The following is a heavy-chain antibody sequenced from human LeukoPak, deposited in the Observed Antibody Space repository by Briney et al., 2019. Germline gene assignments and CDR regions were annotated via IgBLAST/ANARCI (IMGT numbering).Heavy chain of an antibody. D-gene: IGHD6-19*01. CDR2: ISWNSGSI. J-gene: IGHJ4*02. CDR1: GFTFDDYA. V-gene: IGHV3-9*01. CDR3: AKGSSGWYGGYFDY. Sequence: GGSLRLSCAASGFTFDDYAMHWVRQAPGKGLEWVSGISWNSGSIGYADSVKGRFTISRDNAKNSLYLQMNSLRAEDTALYYCAKGSSGWYGGYFDYWGQGTLVTVSS.